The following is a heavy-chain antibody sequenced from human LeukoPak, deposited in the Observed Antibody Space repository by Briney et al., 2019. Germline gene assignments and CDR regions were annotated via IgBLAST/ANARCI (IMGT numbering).Heavy chain of an antibody. J-gene: IGHJ4*02. CDR2: IWYDGSNQ. Sequence: PGSSLRLSCAASGFPFSGSGMHWVRQAPGKGLEWVAIIWYDGSNQYYADSVKGRFTISRDNSKNTVDLQMNSLRAEDTAVYYCARDSISGVLDYWGQGTLVTVSS. CDR3: ARDSISGVLDY. V-gene: IGHV3-33*01. CDR1: GFPFSGSG. D-gene: IGHD3-10*01.